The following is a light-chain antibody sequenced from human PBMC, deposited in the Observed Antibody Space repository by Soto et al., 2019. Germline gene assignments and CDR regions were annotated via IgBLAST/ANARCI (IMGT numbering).Light chain of an antibody. Sequence: EIVLTQSPGTLSLSPGERATLSCRASQSVSSTYLAWYQQKPGQAPRLLIYGASIRATGVPDRFSGSGSGTDFTLTISRLEPEDFAVYYCQQYGSSPYTFGQGTKVEIK. CDR3: QQYGSSPYT. CDR1: QSVSSTY. CDR2: GAS. J-gene: IGKJ2*01. V-gene: IGKV3-20*01.